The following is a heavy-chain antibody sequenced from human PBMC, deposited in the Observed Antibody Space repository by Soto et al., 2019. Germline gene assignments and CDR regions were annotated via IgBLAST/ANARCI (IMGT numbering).Heavy chain of an antibody. J-gene: IGHJ6*02. CDR3: AKGADRHYDFWNYYYYYGMDV. Sequence: GGSLRLSCAASGFTFSSYAMSWVRQAPGKGLEWVSAISGSGGSTYYADSVKGRFTISRDNSKNTLYLQMNSLRAEDTAVYYCAKGADRHYDFWNYYYYYGMDVWGQGTTVTVSS. CDR2: ISGSGGST. D-gene: IGHD3-3*01. CDR1: GFTFSSYA. V-gene: IGHV3-23*01.